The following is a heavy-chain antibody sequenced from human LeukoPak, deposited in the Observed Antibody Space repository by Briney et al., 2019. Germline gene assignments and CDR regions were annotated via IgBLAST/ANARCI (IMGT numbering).Heavy chain of an antibody. V-gene: IGHV4-59*01. Sequence: PSETLSLTCTVSGGSISSYYWSWIRQPPEKGLEWIGYIYYGGSTNYNPSLKSRVTISVDTSKNQFSLKLSSVTAADTAVYYCATTKYYDFCSGYYTENYFDYSGQGTLATVSS. J-gene: IGHJ4*02. CDR3: ATTKYYDFCSGYYTENYFDY. CDR1: GGSISSYY. D-gene: IGHD3-3*01. CDR2: IYYGGST.